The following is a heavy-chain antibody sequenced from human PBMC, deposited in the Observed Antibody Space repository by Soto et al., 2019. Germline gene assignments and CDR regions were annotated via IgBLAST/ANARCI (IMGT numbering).Heavy chain of an antibody. CDR3: ARDLKGYGSAFDI. Sequence: GASVKVSFKASGYTFTGYYMHWVRQAPGQGLEWMGWINPNSGGTNYAQKFQGRVTMTRDTSISTAYMELSRLRSDDTAVYYCARDLKGYGSAFDIWGQGTMVTVSS. V-gene: IGHV1-2*02. D-gene: IGHD3-10*01. CDR2: INPNSGGT. J-gene: IGHJ3*02. CDR1: GYTFTGYY.